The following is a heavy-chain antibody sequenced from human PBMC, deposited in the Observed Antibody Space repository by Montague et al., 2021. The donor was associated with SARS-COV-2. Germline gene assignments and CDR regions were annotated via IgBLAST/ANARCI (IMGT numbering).Heavy chain of an antibody. CDR1: GDSMTSGSHF. V-gene: IGHV4-61*09. D-gene: IGHD3-22*01. Sequence: TLSLTCTVSGDSMTSGSHFWTWIRQPAGKGLEWIGHIQTSGTSNYNPSLRDRITLSIDTSRNQFSLELRSVTAADSAVYFCARDRPESWRISPGLAGLFATVVHSASGMDVWAEGPRSLSP. CDR3: ARDRPESWRISPGLAGLFATVVHSASGMDV. CDR2: IQTSGTS. J-gene: IGHJ6*02.